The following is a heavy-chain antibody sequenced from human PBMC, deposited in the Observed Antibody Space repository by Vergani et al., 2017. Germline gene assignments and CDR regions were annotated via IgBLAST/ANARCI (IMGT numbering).Heavy chain of an antibody. V-gene: IGHV3-48*03. J-gene: IGHJ3*02. Sequence: EVQLVESGGGLVQPGGSLRLSCAASGFTFSSYEMNWVRQAPGKGLEWVSYISSSGSTIYYADSVKGRFTISRDNAKNSLYLQMNSLRAEDTAVYYCAGVGYDILTGDKGLGAFDIWGQGTMVTVSS. CDR2: ISSSGSTI. CDR1: GFTFSSYE. CDR3: AGVGYDILTGDKGLGAFDI. D-gene: IGHD3-9*01.